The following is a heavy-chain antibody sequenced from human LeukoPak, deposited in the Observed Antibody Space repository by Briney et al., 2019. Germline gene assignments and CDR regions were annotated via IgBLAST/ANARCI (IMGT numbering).Heavy chain of an antibody. Sequence: SETLSLTCSVSGGPIRSSGHYWGWIRQSPGKGLEWIGSISYSGSTSYNPSLKSRVSISTDTSQNHLSLRLSSVTAADTAVYYCARHALGWELSNNWLDPWGQGTQVTVSS. D-gene: IGHD1-26*01. CDR2: ISYSGST. V-gene: IGHV4-39*01. CDR1: GGPIRSSGHY. J-gene: IGHJ5*02. CDR3: ARHALGWELSNNWLDP.